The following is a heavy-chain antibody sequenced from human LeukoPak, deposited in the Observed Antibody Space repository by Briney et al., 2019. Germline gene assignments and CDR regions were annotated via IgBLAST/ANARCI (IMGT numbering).Heavy chain of an antibody. D-gene: IGHD1-26*01. CDR2: ISAGNGNT. V-gene: IGHV1-3*01. J-gene: IGHJ4*02. CDR3: ARDSGSGSNDY. Sequence: GASVKVSCKASGYTFAGYAIFWVRQAPGQRLEWMGWISAGNGNTKYSQNFQGRVTFISNTSATTAFMELSSLRSEDAAVYYCARDSGSGSNDYWGQGTLVTVSS. CDR1: GYTFAGYA.